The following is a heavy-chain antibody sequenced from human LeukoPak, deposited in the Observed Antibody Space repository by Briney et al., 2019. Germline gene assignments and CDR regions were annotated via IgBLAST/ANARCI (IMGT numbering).Heavy chain of an antibody. CDR3: ATPESRYSSGWYYFDY. CDR1: GYTLTEIS. CDR2: FDPEDGET. J-gene: IGHJ4*02. Sequence: ASVKVSSKISGYTLTEISMHWVRQAPGKGPEWMGGFDPEDGETIYAQKFQGRVTMTEDTSTDTAYMELSSLRSEDTAVYYCATPESRYSSGWYYFDYWGQGTLVTVSS. D-gene: IGHD6-19*01. V-gene: IGHV1-24*01.